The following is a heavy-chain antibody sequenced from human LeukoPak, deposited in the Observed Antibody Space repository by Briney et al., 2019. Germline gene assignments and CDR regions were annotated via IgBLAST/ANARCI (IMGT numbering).Heavy chain of an antibody. CDR1: GFTFSDYY. CDR3: ARGGGTYYGQDSFLFDY. Sequence: GGSLRLSCAASGFTFSDYYMNWIRQAPGKGLESVSYISSSSRFTNYADSVKSRFTISRDNARNSLYLQMHSLRAEDTAVYYCARGGGTYYGQDSFLFDYWGQGTVVTVSS. CDR2: ISSSSRFT. V-gene: IGHV3-11*05. D-gene: IGHD3-22*01. J-gene: IGHJ4*02.